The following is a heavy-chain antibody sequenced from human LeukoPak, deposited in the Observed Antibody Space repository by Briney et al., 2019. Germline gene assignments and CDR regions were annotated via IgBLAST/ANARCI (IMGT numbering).Heavy chain of an antibody. Sequence: PGGSLRLSCAASGFTFSGYWMSWVRQAPGKGLEWVANIRQDGSETYYVDSVKGRFTISRDNAKNSLFLQMNSLRVEDTAVYYCAKGLEQMACSLDCWGQGTLVTVSS. CDR3: AKGLEQMACSLDC. CDR2: IRQDGSET. V-gene: IGHV3-7*05. J-gene: IGHJ4*02. D-gene: IGHD5-24*01. CDR1: GFTFSGYW.